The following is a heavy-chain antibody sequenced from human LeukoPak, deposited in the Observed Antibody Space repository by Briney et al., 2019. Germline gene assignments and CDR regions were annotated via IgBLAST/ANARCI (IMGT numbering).Heavy chain of an antibody. J-gene: IGHJ5*02. CDR2: IIPILGIA. V-gene: IGHV1-69*04. D-gene: IGHD4-17*01. CDR1: GGTFSSYA. Sequence: SVKVSCKASGGTFSSYAISWVREAPGQGLEWMGRIIPILGIANYAQKFQGRVTITADKSTSTAYMELSSLRSEDTAVYYCASTTAENWFDPWGQGTLVTVSS. CDR3: ASTTAENWFDP.